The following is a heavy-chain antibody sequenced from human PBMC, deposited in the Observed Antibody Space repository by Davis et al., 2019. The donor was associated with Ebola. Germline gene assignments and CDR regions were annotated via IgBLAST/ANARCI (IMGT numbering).Heavy chain of an antibody. J-gene: IGHJ4*02. CDR3: ARERKGPYYFDY. D-gene: IGHD1-14*01. CDR1: GGSISSSSYY. Sequence: SETLSLTCTVSGGSISSSSYYWSWIRQPPGKGLEWIGYISNSGSTNYNPSLKSRLAISVDTSKNQFSLKLSSVTAADTAVYYCARERKGPYYFDYWGQGTLVNVSS. CDR2: ISNSGST. V-gene: IGHV4-61*01.